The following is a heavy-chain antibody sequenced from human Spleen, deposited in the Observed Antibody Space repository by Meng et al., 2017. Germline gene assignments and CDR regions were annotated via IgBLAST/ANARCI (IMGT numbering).Heavy chain of an antibody. D-gene: IGHD1-1*01. CDR2: INTITGNP. J-gene: IGHJ5*02. V-gene: IGHV7-4-1*02. CDR1: GYTFAAYW. Sequence: QVQLVQSGPEVKKPGASVKLSCKPSGYTFAAYWIHWLRQAPGQGLEWMGWINTITGNPTYAQGFTGRFVFSLDTSVSTAYLQISSLKAEDTAVYYCATVRERGLYWFDPWGQGTLVTVSS. CDR3: ATVRERGLYWFDP.